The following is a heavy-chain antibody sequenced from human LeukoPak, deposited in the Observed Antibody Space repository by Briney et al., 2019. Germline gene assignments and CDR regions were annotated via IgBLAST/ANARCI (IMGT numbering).Heavy chain of an antibody. CDR2: ISGSGGST. J-gene: IGHJ4*02. Sequence: GGSLRLSCAASGLTFDDYTMHWVRQAPGKGLEWVSAISGSGGSTYYADSVKGRFTISRDNSKNTLYLQMNSLRAEDTAVYYCAKGKDYYDSSGYYRGRSFDYWGQGTLVTVSS. CDR1: GLTFDDYT. V-gene: IGHV3-23*01. D-gene: IGHD3-22*01. CDR3: AKGKDYYDSSGYYRGRSFDY.